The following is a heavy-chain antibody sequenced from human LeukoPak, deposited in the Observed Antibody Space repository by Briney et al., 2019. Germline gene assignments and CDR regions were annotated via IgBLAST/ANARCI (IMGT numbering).Heavy chain of an antibody. V-gene: IGHV3-7*01. CDR2: IKQDGSEK. Sequence: GGSLRLSCAASGFTFSSYWVSWVRQAPGKGLEWVANIKQDGSEKYYVDSVKGRFTISRDNAKNSLYLQMNSLRAEDTAVYYCARVVQWLDYYFDYRGQGTLVTVSS. CDR3: ARVVQWLDYYFDY. J-gene: IGHJ4*02. D-gene: IGHD6-19*01. CDR1: GFTFSSYW.